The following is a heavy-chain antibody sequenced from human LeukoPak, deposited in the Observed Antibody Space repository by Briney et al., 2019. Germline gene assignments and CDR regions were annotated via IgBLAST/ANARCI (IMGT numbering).Heavy chain of an antibody. D-gene: IGHD3-9*01. Sequence: GRSLRLSCAASGFTFSSYGMHWVRQAPGKGLEWVAVISYDGSNKYYADSVKGRFTISRDNSKNTLYLQMNGLRAEDTAVYYCARDSRVLRYFDWLFIDYGMDVWGQGTTVTVSS. J-gene: IGHJ6*02. CDR3: ARDSRVLRYFDWLFIDYGMDV. V-gene: IGHV3-30*03. CDR1: GFTFSSYG. CDR2: ISYDGSNK.